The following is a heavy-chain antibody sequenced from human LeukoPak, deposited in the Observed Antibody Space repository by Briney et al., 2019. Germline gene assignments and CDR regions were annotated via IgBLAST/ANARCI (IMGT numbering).Heavy chain of an antibody. D-gene: IGHD2-8*01. CDR3: AGSLGYCTSNVCYLKY. CDR2: ISAQHGQT. CDR1: GYTFSSYG. J-gene: IGHJ4*02. V-gene: IGHV1-18*01. Sequence: ASVKVSCKASGYTFSSYGITWVRQAPGQGLEWMGWISAQHGQTEYAPNSQDRVTMTTDTYTNTAYMELRSLRSDDTAVYYCAGSLGYCTSNVCYLKYWGQGTLVTVSS.